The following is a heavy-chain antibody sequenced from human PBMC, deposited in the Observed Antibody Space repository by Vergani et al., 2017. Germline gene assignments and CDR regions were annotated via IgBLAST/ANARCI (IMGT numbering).Heavy chain of an antibody. CDR1: GYSISSGLY. V-gene: IGHV4-38-2*01. CDR2: IFHSGLT. D-gene: IGHD5-12*01. J-gene: IGHJ4*02. CDR3: ARLSWLRFRTGNYFEY. Sequence: QVQLQESGPGLVKPSETLSLSCAVSGYSISSGLYWGWIRQPPGKGLEWIGSIFHSGLTYYNPSLKSRVTISVDTSKNQFFLKLNSVTAADTAVYYCARLSWLRFRTGNYFEYWSQGNLVTVSS.